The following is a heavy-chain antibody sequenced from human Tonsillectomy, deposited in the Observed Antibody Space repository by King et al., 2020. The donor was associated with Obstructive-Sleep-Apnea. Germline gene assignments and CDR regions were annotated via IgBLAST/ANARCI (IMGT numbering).Heavy chain of an antibody. D-gene: IGHD2-2*01. J-gene: IGHJ4*02. CDR3: ATSKGYCTSTSCYAPFDY. Sequence: QLVQSGAEVIKPGESLKISCKGSGYNFTSYWIGWVRQMPGKGLEWMGIIYPGDLDTRYSPSFQGQVTISSDKSISTAYLQWSSLKASDTAMYYCATSKGYCTSTSCYAPFDYWGQGTLVTVSS. CDR1: GYNFTSYW. V-gene: IGHV5-51*01. CDR2: IYPGDLDT.